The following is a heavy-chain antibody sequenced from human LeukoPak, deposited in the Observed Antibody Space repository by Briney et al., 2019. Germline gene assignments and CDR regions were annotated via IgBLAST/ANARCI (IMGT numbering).Heavy chain of an antibody. V-gene: IGHV4-59*01. D-gene: IGHD6-19*01. CDR2: IYYSGST. CDR1: GGSISSYY. Sequence: SETLSLTCTVSGGSISSYYWSWIRQPPGKGLEWIGYIYYSGSTNYNPSLKSRVTISVDTSKNQFSLKLSSVTAADTAVYYCARVPAGAGTLFDPWGQGTLVTVSS. CDR3: ARVPAGAGTLFDP. J-gene: IGHJ5*02.